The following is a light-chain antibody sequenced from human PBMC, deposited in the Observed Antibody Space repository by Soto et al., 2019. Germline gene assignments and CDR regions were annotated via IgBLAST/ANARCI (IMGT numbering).Light chain of an antibody. Sequence: QSALTQPASMSGSLGQSLTISCTGTNSDIGSYTYVSWYQQHPGKAPRVIIYDVSNRPSGVSSRFSGSKSGNTASLTISGLQAEDEADYYCLSYSSISTLDVFGTGTKVTVL. CDR1: NSDIGSYTY. CDR2: DVS. J-gene: IGLJ1*01. V-gene: IGLV2-14*03. CDR3: LSYSSISTLDV.